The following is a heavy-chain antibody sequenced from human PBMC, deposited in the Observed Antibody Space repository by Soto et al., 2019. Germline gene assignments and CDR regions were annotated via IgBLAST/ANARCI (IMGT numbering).Heavy chain of an antibody. V-gene: IGHV1-18*01. D-gene: IGHD2-15*01. Sequence: QVQLVQSGVEVKNPGASVRVSCKASGYPFTSYGISWVRQAPGQGLEWMGGISIYNGNTNYAREFQGRVTMTTDTSTSTAYMELRSLRSDDTAVYYCARGFLSVVHYYYYGLDVWGQGTTVIVSS. CDR1: GYPFTSYG. CDR3: ARGFLSVVHYYYYGLDV. CDR2: ISIYNGNT. J-gene: IGHJ6*01.